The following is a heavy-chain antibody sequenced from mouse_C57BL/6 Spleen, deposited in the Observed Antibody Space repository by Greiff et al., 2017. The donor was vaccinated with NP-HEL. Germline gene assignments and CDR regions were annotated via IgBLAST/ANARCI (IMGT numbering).Heavy chain of an antibody. D-gene: IGHD1-1*01. J-gene: IGHJ1*03. CDR2: INPGSGGT. CDR3: ARSGVYYGSSYGRNRYFDV. V-gene: IGHV1-54*01. CDR1: GYAFTNYL. Sequence: QVQLQQSGAELVRPGTSVKVSCKASGYAFTNYLIEWVKQRPGQGLEWIGVINPGSGGTNYNEKFKGKATLTADKSSSTAYMQLSSLTSEDSAVYFCARSGVYYGSSYGRNRYFDVWGTGTTVTVSS.